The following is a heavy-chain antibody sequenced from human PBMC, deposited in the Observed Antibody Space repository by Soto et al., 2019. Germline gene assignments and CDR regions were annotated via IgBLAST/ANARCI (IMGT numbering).Heavy chain of an antibody. Sequence: LSETLSLTCTVSGCSISSSSYYWGWIRQPPGKGLEWIGSIYYSGSTYYNPSLKSRVTISVDTSKNQFSLKLSSVTAADTAVYYCAKGDVGFGELSAGYYGMDVWGQGTTVTVSS. J-gene: IGHJ6*02. D-gene: IGHD3-10*01. CDR1: GCSISSSSYY. CDR3: AKGDVGFGELSAGYYGMDV. CDR2: IYYSGST. V-gene: IGHV4-39*01.